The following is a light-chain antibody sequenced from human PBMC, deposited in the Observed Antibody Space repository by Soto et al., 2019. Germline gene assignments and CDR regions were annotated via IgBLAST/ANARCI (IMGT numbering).Light chain of an antibody. CDR1: SGHSNFA. V-gene: IGLV4-69*01. J-gene: IGLJ2*01. CDR3: QTWGTGTHVV. CDR2: VNTDGSH. Sequence: QSVLTQSPSASASLGASVKLTCTLSSGHSNFAIAWLQQQPDRGPRYLMKVNTDGSHDKGDGIPDRFSGSTSGAERYLTISSLQSKDEADYYCQTWGTGTHVVFGGGTKLTVL.